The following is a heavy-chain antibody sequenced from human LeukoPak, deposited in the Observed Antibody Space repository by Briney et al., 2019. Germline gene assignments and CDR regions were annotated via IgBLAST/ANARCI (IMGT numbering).Heavy chain of an antibody. CDR3: ARSDWFDP. CDR2: IKSDGSST. Sequence: GGSLRLSCAASGFTFGGYWMHWVRQAPGKGLVWVSRIKSDGSSTSYADSVKGRFTISRDNAKNTLYLQMNSLRAEDTAVYYCARSDWFDPWGQGTLVTLSS. V-gene: IGHV3-74*01. J-gene: IGHJ5*02. CDR1: GFTFGGYW.